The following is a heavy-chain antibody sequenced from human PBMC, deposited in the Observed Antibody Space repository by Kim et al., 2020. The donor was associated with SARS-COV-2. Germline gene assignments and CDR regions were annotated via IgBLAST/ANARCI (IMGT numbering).Heavy chain of an antibody. V-gene: IGHV1-46*01. CDR3: ARGRGILLWFGELLPTGENWFDP. CDR2: INPSGGST. Sequence: ASVKVSCKASGYTFTSYYMHWVRQAPGQGLEWMGIINPSGGSTSYAQKFQGRVTMTRDTSTSTVYMELSSLRSEDTAVYYCARGRGILLWFGELLPTGENWFDPWGQGTLVTVSS. D-gene: IGHD3-10*01. J-gene: IGHJ5*02. CDR1: GYTFTSYY.